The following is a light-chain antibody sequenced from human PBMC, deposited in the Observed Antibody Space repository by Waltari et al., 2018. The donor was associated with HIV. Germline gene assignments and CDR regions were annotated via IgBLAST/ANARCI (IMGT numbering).Light chain of an antibody. V-gene: IGLV6-57*03. CDR1: TRHIANKH. J-gene: IGLJ1*01. Sequence: FVLTSPHSVSDSPGKALSIFSPRITRHIANKHAYSYLQLPATATTPLLLHPLQQRPGSAPTPVIYEDTQRPAGVPDRFSGSIDTSSNSASLTIYELKTEDEADYYCQSYDQTIPCVFGTGTRLTVL. CDR2: EDT. CDR3: QSYDQTIPCV.